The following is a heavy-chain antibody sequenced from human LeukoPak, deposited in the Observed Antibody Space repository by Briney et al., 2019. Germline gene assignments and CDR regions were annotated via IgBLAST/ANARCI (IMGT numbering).Heavy chain of an antibody. V-gene: IGHV3-7*01. CDR1: GFTFSSYW. J-gene: IGHJ3*02. CDR2: IKQDGSEK. Sequence: GGSLRLSCAASGFTFSSYWMSWVRQAPGKGLEWVANIKQDGSEKYHVDSVKGRFTISRDNAKNSLYLQMNSLRAEDTAVYYCASGSIQLWPDDAFDIWGQGTMVTVSS. CDR3: ASGSIQLWPDDAFDI. D-gene: IGHD5-18*01.